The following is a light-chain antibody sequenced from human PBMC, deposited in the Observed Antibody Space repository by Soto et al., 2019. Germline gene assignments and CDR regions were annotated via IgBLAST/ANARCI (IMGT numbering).Light chain of an antibody. CDR2: EVN. CDR3: SSYSISIAYL. J-gene: IGLJ1*01. V-gene: IGLV2-14*01. CDR1: SSDVGGYDY. Sequence: QSVLTQPASVSGSPGQSITISCTGTSSDVGGYDYVSWYQLHPGKAPKLMVFEVNNRPSGVSYRFSGSKSGNTASLTISGLQAEDEADYFCSSYSISIAYLFGTGTKVTVL.